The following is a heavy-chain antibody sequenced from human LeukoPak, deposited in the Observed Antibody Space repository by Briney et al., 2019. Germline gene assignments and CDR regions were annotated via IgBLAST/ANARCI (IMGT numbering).Heavy chain of an antibody. J-gene: IGHJ4*02. D-gene: IGHD3-22*01. Sequence: GSPKTSLKGAGYRFTSYWIGWVRQIPGKGLVWLGLIYPGDSDTRYSPSFQGQVAISADKSISTAYLQWSSLKASDTAMYYCARSLRRSGYYPYSDYWGQGTLVTVSS. CDR2: IYPGDSDT. CDR3: ARSLRRSGYYPYSDY. CDR1: GYRFTSYW. V-gene: IGHV5-51*01.